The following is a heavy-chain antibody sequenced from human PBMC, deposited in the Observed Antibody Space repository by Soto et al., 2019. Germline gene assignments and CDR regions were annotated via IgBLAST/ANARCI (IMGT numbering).Heavy chain of an antibody. CDR1: GFTFSSYS. Sequence: EVPLVESGGGLVKPGGSLRLSCAASGFTFSSYSMNWVRQAPGKGLEWVSSISSSSSYIYYADSVKGRFTITRDNAKNSLYLQRNSLRAEDTAVYYCAREPGAVACTWMNWGQGTLVTVSS. CDR3: AREPGAVACTWMN. D-gene: IGHD6-19*01. J-gene: IGHJ4*02. V-gene: IGHV3-21*01. CDR2: ISSSSSYI.